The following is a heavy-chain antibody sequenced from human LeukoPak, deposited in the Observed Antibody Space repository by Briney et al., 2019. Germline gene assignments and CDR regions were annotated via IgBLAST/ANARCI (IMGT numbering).Heavy chain of an antibody. D-gene: IGHD3-10*01. CDR1: GFTFSSYG. V-gene: IGHV3-30*18. CDR3: AKLLWFGELLGPPGPPDY. Sequence: GGSLRLSCAASGFTFSSYGMHWVRQAPGKGLEWVAVISYDGSNKYYADSVKGRFTISRDNSKNTLYLQMNSLRAEDTAVYYCAKLLWFGELLGPPGPPDYWGQGTLVTVSS. J-gene: IGHJ4*02. CDR2: ISYDGSNK.